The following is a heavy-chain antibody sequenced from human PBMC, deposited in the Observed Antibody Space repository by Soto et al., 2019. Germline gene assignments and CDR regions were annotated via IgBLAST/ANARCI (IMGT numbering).Heavy chain of an antibody. Sequence: QVQLVQSGAEVKKPGSSVKVSCKASGGTFSSYAISWVRQAPGQGLEWMGGIIPIFGTANYAQKFQGRVKITADESTSTAYMELSSLRSEDTAVYYCARGRDIVVVVAAKPLYYYYGMDVWGQGTTVTVSS. CDR1: GGTFSSYA. CDR2: IIPIFGTA. J-gene: IGHJ6*02. CDR3: ARGRDIVVVVAAKPLYYYYGMDV. V-gene: IGHV1-69*01. D-gene: IGHD2-15*01.